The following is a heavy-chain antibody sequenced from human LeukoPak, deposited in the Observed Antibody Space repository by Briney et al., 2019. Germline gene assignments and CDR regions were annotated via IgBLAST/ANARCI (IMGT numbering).Heavy chain of an antibody. CDR2: INPNSGGT. CDR3: AKDLSTDGPRSAFDI. Sequence: ALVKVSCKASGYTFAGYYMYWVRQAPGQGLEWMGWINPNSGGTNYAQKFQGRVTMTRDTSISTAYMELSRLRSDDTAVYYCAKDLSTDGPRSAFDIWGQGTMVTVSS. V-gene: IGHV1-2*02. D-gene: IGHD3/OR15-3a*01. CDR1: GYTFAGYY. J-gene: IGHJ3*02.